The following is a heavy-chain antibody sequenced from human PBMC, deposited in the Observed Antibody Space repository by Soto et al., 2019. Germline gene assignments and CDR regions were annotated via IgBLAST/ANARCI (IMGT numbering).Heavy chain of an antibody. V-gene: IGHV1-58*01. J-gene: IGHJ4*02. CDR3: AAGALWDFDY. CDR1: GFTFSTSA. CDR2: IVVGSGNT. D-gene: IGHD1-26*01. Sequence: ASVKVSCKASGFTFSTSAVQWVRQARGQRLEWIGWIVVGSGNTNYAQKFQERVTITRDMSTSTAYMELGSLSSEDTAVYYCAAGALWDFDYWGQGSLVTVSS.